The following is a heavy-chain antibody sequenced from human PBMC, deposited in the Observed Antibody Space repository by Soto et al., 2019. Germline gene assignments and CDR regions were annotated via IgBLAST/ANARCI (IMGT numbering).Heavy chain of an antibody. CDR3: AKGGAFDSRTYYNY. J-gene: IGHJ4*02. CDR2: ISWNSDNI. Sequence: DVQLVESGGGLVQPGRSLRLSCAASGFTFDDYAMHWVRQAPGKGLEWVSGISWNSDNIDYADSVKGRFTISRDNSKNSLYLQMNSLRAEDMALYFCAKGGAFDSRTYYNYWGQGTLVTVSS. D-gene: IGHD3-22*01. CDR1: GFTFDDYA. V-gene: IGHV3-9*03.